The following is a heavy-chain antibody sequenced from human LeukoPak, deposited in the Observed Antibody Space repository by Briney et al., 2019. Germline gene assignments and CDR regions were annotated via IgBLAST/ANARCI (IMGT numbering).Heavy chain of an antibody. J-gene: IGHJ4*02. Sequence: SETLSLTCIVSGGSISSYYWSWIRQPPGKGLERIGYIYYSGSTTYNPSLKSRVTISLDTSKNQFSLRLSSVTAADTAVYYCAGQKVLFGVVTSSDFWGQGTLVTVSS. V-gene: IGHV4-59*08. D-gene: IGHD3-3*01. CDR3: AGQKVLFGVVTSSDF. CDR1: GGSISSYY. CDR2: IYYSGST.